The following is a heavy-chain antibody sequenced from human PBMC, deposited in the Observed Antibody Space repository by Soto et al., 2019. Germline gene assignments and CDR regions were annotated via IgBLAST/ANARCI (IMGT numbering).Heavy chain of an antibody. CDR2: ISSSSSSI. CDR3: AKEVGDCSGGSCYTLDY. CDR1: GFTFSSYS. V-gene: IGHV3-48*01. D-gene: IGHD2-15*01. Sequence: GGSLRLSCAASGFTFSSYSMNWVRQAPGKGLEWVSSISSSSSSIYYADSVKGRFTISRDNSKNTLYLQMNSLRAEDTAVYYCAKEVGDCSGGSCYTLDYWGQGTLVTVSS. J-gene: IGHJ4*02.